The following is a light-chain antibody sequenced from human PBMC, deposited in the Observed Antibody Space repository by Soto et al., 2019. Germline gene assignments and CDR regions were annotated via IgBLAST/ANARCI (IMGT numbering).Light chain of an antibody. J-gene: IGLJ2*01. V-gene: IGLV2-11*01. CDR3: CSYAGSYTFVV. Sequence: QSALTQPRSVSGSPGQSVTISCTGTSSDVGGYNYVSWYQQHPGKAPKLLIYDVIKRPSGVPDRFSGPKSGNTASLTISGLQAEDEADYYCCSYAGSYTFVVFGGGTKLTVL. CDR2: DVI. CDR1: SSDVGGYNY.